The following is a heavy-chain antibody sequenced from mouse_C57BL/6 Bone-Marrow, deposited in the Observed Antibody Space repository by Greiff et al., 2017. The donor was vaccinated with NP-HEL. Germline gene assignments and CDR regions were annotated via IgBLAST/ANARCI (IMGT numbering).Heavy chain of an antibody. CDR3: ARFDYDYFDY. Sequence: DVMLVESGGGLVKPGGSLKLSCAASGFTFSSYAMSWVRQTPEKRLEWVATISGGGSYTYYPDNVKGRFTISRDNAKNNLYLQMSHLKSEDTAMYYCARFDYDYFDYWGQGTTLTVSS. CDR2: ISGGGSYT. D-gene: IGHD2-4*01. V-gene: IGHV5-4*03. J-gene: IGHJ2*01. CDR1: GFTFSSYA.